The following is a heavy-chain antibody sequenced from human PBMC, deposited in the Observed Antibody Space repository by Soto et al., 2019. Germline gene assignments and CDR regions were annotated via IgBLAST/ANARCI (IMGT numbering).Heavy chain of an antibody. J-gene: IGHJ4*02. CDR1: GFTFSSYA. D-gene: IGHD6-13*01. V-gene: IGHV3-23*01. Sequence: PGGSLRLSCAASGFTFSSYAMSWGRQAPGKGLEWVSSISDGGGTTYYADSVKGRFTISRDNSKNTLYLQMNSLRAEETAVDCCAGEGRHSNSWYHNAYWGQGTLVTVSS. CDR3: AGEGRHSNSWYHNAY. CDR2: ISDGGGTT.